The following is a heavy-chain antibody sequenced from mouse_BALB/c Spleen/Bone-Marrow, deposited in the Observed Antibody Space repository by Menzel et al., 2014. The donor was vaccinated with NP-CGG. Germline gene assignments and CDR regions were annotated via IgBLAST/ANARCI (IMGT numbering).Heavy chain of an antibody. D-gene: IGHD2-1*01. CDR2: IYARTGGT. CDR3: ARHYGNYAAMDY. V-gene: IGHV1-85*01. J-gene: IGHJ4*01. CDR1: GFTFSSTY. Sequence: QVQLKQSGAELVKPRASVKLSCKTSGFTFSSTYLSWLRQKPGQSLEWIAWIYARTGGTNYNPKFTGKAQLTVDTSSSTAFMQFSSLTNEDSAIYYCARHYGNYAAMDYWGQGTSVTVSS.